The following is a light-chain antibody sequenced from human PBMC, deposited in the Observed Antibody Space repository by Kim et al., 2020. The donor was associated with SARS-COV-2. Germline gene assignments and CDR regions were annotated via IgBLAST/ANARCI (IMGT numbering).Light chain of an antibody. V-gene: IGKV3-11*01. CDR3: QQRYNWIT. Sequence: SLSPGEGATLSCRASQSVTNFLAWYQQKPGQAPRLLIYDASNRATGIPAKFSGSGSGTDFTLTISSLEPEDFAVYYCQQRYNWITFGQGTRLEIK. J-gene: IGKJ5*01. CDR2: DAS. CDR1: QSVTNF.